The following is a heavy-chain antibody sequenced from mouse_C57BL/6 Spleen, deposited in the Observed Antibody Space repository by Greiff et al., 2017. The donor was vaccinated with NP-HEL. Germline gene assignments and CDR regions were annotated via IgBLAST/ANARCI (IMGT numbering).Heavy chain of an antibody. CDR2: ISSGGSYT. V-gene: IGHV5-6*01. CDR3: AGMDYGAFAY. J-gene: IGHJ3*01. Sequence: EVKLMESGGDLVKPGGSLKLSCAASGFTFSSSGMSWVRQTPDKRLEWVATISSGGSYTYYPDSVKGRFTISRDNAKNTLYLQMSSLKSEDTAMYYCAGMDYGAFAYWGQGTLVTVSA. D-gene: IGHD2-4*01. CDR1: GFTFSSSG.